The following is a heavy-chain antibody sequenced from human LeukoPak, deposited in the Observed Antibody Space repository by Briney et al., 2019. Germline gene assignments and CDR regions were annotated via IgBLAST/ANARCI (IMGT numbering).Heavy chain of an antibody. CDR3: AKGAAYSSSRGAFDI. Sequence: GGSLRLSCAASRFTFSSYWMSWVRQAPGKGLEWVSAISGSGGSTYYADSVKGRFTISRDNSKNTLYLQMNSLRAEDTAVYYCAKGAAYSSSRGAFDIWGQGTMVTVSS. J-gene: IGHJ3*02. CDR2: ISGSGGST. D-gene: IGHD6-6*01. V-gene: IGHV3-23*01. CDR1: RFTFSSYW.